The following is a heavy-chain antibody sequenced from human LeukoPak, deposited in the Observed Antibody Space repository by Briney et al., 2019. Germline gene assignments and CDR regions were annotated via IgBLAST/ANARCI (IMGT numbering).Heavy chain of an antibody. J-gene: IGHJ4*02. CDR2: IYDSGST. D-gene: IGHD4-23*01. V-gene: IGHV4-31*03. CDR3: ARAYSGFDF. Sequence: SQTLSLTCTISGGSISTGGYYWTWIRQHPGKGLEWIGYIYDSGSTYYNPSLKSRVTISADTSKNQFSLTLSSVTAADTAVYYCARAYSGFDFWGQGTLVTVSS. CDR1: GGSISTGGYY.